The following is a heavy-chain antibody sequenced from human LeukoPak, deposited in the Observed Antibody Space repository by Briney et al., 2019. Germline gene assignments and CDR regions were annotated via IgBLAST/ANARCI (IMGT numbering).Heavy chain of an antibody. D-gene: IGHD3-22*01. CDR2: IAYSGST. J-gene: IGHJ4*02. CDR3: ARGTYDRDTL. CDR1: GGSVGSSTYY. Sequence: SETLSLTCTVSGGSVGSSTYYWGWIRQPPGKGLEWIASIAYSGSTYNPSLKSRVTISVDTSKNQFSLKLSSVTAADTAVYYCARGTYDRDTLWGQGTLVTVSS. V-gene: IGHV4-39*01.